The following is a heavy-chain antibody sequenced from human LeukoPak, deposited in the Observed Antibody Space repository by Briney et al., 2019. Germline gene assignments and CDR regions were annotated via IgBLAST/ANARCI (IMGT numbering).Heavy chain of an antibody. D-gene: IGHD2-15*01. V-gene: IGHV3-23*01. CDR1: GFTFSSYA. CDR3: AKCPHIGVVLAAKWFVP. CDR2: ISGSGGST. Sequence: PGGSLRLSCAASGFTFSSYAMSWVRQSPAKGLEWVSAISGSGGSTYYADSVKDRFTIYRDNSKNTLYLQVNSLRAEDTAVYYCAKCPHIGVVLAAKWFVPWGGGTLVSVSS. J-gene: IGHJ5*02.